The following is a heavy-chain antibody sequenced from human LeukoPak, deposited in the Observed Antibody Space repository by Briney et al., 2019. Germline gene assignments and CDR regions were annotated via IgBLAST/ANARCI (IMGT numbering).Heavy chain of an antibody. CDR1: GFTFDDYG. J-gene: IGHJ4*02. CDR2: INWNGGST. V-gene: IGHV3-20*04. CDR3: ARDSSSGYYPLFDY. D-gene: IGHD3-22*01. Sequence: PGGSLRLSCAASGFTFDDYGMSWVRQAPGKGLEWVSGINWNGGSTGYADSVKGRFTISRDNAKNSLYLQMNSLRAEDTALYYCARDSSSGYYPLFDYWGQGTLVTVSS.